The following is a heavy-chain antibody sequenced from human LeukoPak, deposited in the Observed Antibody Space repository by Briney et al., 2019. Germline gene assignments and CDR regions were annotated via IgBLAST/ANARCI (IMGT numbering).Heavy chain of an antibody. CDR1: GGSISSYYW. Sequence: TLSLTCTVSGGSISSYYWSWIRQPPGKALEWLARIDWDDDKYYSTSLKTRLTISKDTSKNQVVLTMTNMDPVDTATYYCARMVVAATGEYFQHWGQGTLVTVSS. D-gene: IGHD2-15*01. CDR3: ARMVVAATGEYFQH. J-gene: IGHJ1*01. V-gene: IGHV2-70*11. CDR2: IDWDDDK.